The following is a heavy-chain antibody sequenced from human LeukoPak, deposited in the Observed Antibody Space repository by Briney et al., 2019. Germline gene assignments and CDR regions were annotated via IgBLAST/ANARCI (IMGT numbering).Heavy chain of an antibody. Sequence: KPSETLSLTCAVYGGSFSGYYWSWIRQPPGKGLEWIGEINHSGSTNYNPSLRSRVTISVDTSKNQFSLKLSSMTAADTAVYYCARHGYSTGWYQFDYWGQGTLLTVSS. CDR1: GGSFSGYY. V-gene: IGHV4-34*01. J-gene: IGHJ4*02. CDR3: ARHGYSTGWYQFDY. D-gene: IGHD6-19*01. CDR2: INHSGST.